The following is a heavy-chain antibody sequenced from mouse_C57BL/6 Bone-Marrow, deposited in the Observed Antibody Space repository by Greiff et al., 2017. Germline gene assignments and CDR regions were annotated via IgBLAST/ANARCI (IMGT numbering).Heavy chain of an antibody. J-gene: IGHJ3*01. CDR2: ISYDGSN. CDR3: ARGGLRRATWFAY. CDR1: GYSITSGYY. Sequence: EVQLQQSGPGLVKPSQSLSLTCSVTGYSITSGYYWNWIRQFPGNKLEWMGYISYDGSNNYNPSLKNRISITRDTSKNQFFLKLNSVTTEDTATYYCARGGLRRATWFAYWGQGTLVTVSA. D-gene: IGHD2-4*01. V-gene: IGHV3-6*01.